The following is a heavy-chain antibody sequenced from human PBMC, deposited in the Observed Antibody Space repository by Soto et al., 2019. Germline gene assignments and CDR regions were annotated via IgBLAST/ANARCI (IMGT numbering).Heavy chain of an antibody. Sequence: ASVKVSCKASGYTFTSYGISWVRQAPGQGLEWMGWISAYNGNTNYAQKLQGRVTMTTDTSTSTAYMELRSLRSDDTAVYYCARVDATTADSNYGDSWFDPWGQGTLVTVSS. CDR1: GYTFTSYG. J-gene: IGHJ5*02. V-gene: IGHV1-18*01. D-gene: IGHD4-4*01. CDR2: ISAYNGNT. CDR3: ARVDATTADSNYGDSWFDP.